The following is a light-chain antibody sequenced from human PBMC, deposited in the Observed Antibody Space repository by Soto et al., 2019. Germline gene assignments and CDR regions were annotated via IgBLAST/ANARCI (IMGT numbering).Light chain of an antibody. CDR3: QQYGSSPIT. CDR1: QSVSSSY. Sequence: EIVLTQSPGTLSLSPGARATLSCRAIQSVSSSYLAWYQQKPGQAPRLLIYGASSRATSIPDSFSGSGAGTDFTLTISRLEPEDFAVSYGQQYGSSPITFGQGPRLEIK. V-gene: IGKV3-20*01. J-gene: IGKJ5*01. CDR2: GAS.